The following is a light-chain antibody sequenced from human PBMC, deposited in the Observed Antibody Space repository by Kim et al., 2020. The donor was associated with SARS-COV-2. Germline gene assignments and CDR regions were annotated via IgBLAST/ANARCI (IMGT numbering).Light chain of an antibody. Sequence: QSALIQPASVSGSPGQSITITCTGTSSDVGTYKYVSWYQQHPGKAPKLMIYDVSDRPSGISNRFSGSKSGNTASLTISGLQAEDEADYYCRSYTSNNTQVFGGGTQLTVL. CDR2: DVS. J-gene: IGLJ3*02. CDR3: RSYTSNNTQV. V-gene: IGLV2-14*03. CDR1: SSDVGTYKY.